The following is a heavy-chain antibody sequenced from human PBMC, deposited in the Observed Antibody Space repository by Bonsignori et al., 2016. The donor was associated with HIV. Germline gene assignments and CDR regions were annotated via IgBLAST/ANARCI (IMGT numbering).Heavy chain of an antibody. CDR2: IRQDGNVK. J-gene: IGHJ3*02. CDR3: VKDDGNTQDAFDI. V-gene: IGHV3-7*03. Sequence: VRQAPGKGLEWVADIRQDGNVKYYVDSVKGRFTISRDNAKNSVSLQMSSLRPEDTAVYYCVKDDGNTQDAFDIWGQGTLVTVSS. D-gene: IGHD2/OR15-2a*01.